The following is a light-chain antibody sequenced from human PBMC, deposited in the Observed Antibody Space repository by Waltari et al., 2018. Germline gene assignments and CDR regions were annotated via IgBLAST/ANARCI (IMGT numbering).Light chain of an antibody. CDR2: RAS. CDR3: QQYNGYWT. J-gene: IGKJ1*01. Sequence: DIQMTQSPSTLSASVGDRVTITCRASQRISVWLAWYQQKPGKAPKLLVYRASSLESGVPSRFSSSGSGTEFTLTISSLQPDDFATYYCQQYNGYWTFGQGTKVEIK. CDR1: QRISVW. V-gene: IGKV1-5*03.